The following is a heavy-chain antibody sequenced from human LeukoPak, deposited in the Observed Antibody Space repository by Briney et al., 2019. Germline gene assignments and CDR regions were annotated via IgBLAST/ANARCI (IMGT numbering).Heavy chain of an antibody. CDR1: GFTFSSYS. V-gene: IGHV3-21*01. D-gene: IGHD3-16*01. J-gene: IGHJ6*02. CDR3: ARDPPFGCPYGMDV. Sequence: GGSLRLSCAASGFTFSSYSMNWVRQAPGKGLEWVSSISSSSSYIYYADSVKGRFTISRDNAKNSLYLQMNSPRAEDTAVYYCARDPPFGCPYGMDVWGQGTTVTVS. CDR2: ISSSSSYI.